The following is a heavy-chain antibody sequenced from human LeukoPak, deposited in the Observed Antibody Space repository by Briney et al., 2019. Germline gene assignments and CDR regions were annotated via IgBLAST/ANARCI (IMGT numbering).Heavy chain of an antibody. CDR1: GFTFSSYG. D-gene: IGHD3-10*01. Sequence: PGGSLRLSCAASGFTFSSYGMHWVRQAPGKGLEWVAFIRYDGSNKYYADSVKGRFTISRDNSKNTLYLQMNSLRAEDTAVYYCARPVGARTPRYAFDIWGQGTMVTVSS. J-gene: IGHJ3*02. CDR2: IRYDGSNK. V-gene: IGHV3-30*02. CDR3: ARPVGARTPRYAFDI.